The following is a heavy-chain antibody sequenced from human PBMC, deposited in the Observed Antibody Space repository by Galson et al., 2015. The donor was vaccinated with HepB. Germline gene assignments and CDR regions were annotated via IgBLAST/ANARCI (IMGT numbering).Heavy chain of an antibody. CDR1: GYSFTSYW. Sequence: QSGAEVKKPGESLRISCKGSGYSFTSYWISWVRQMPGKGLEWMGRIDPSDSYTNYSPSFQGHVTISADKSISTAYLQWSSLKASDTAMYYCARPRDPGYYYYGMDVWGQGTTVTVSS. CDR3: ARPRDPGYYYYGMDV. V-gene: IGHV5-10-1*01. CDR2: IDPSDSYT. J-gene: IGHJ6*02.